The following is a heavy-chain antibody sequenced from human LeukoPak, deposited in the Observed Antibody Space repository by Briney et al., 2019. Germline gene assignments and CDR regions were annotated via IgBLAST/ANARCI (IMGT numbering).Heavy chain of an antibody. V-gene: IGHV4-34*01. D-gene: IGHD3-22*01. CDR2: INHSGST. Sequence: SETLSLTCAVYGGSFSGYYWSWIRQPPGKGLEWIGEINHSGSTNYNPSLKSRVTISVDTSKNQFSLKLSSVTAADTAVYYCARYVLFDSSGYYFRYSFDYWGQGTLVTVSS. J-gene: IGHJ4*02. CDR1: GGSFSGYY. CDR3: ARYVLFDSSGYYFRYSFDY.